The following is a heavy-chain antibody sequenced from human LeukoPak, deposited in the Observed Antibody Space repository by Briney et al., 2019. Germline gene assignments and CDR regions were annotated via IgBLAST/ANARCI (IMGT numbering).Heavy chain of an antibody. CDR3: ARDGYYYDSGGYYYAKVIFDY. J-gene: IGHJ4*02. CDR1: GDSVSSNSAA. CDR2: TYYRSKWYN. D-gene: IGHD3-22*01. V-gene: IGHV6-1*01. Sequence: SQTLSLTCAISGDSVSSNSAAWNWIRQSPSRGLEWLGRTYYRSKWYNDYAVSVKSRITINPDTSKNQFSLQLNSVTPEDTAVYYCARDGYYYDSGGYYYAKVIFDYWGQGTLVTVSS.